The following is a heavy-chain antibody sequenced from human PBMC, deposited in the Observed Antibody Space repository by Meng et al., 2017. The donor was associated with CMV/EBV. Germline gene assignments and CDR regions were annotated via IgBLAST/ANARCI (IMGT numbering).Heavy chain of an antibody. D-gene: IGHD6-13*01. CDR1: GFSLSTSGVG. CDR2: IYWDDDK. J-gene: IGHJ5*02. CDR3: AHRGRIAAAGTDWFDP. Sequence: HITLKEPGPTLVKPTTTLTLTCTFSGFSLSTSGVGVGWIRQPPGKALEWLALIYWDDDKRYSPSLKSRLTITKDTSKNQVVLTMTNMDPVDTATYYCAHRGRIAAAGTDWFDPWGQGTLVTVSS. V-gene: IGHV2-5*02.